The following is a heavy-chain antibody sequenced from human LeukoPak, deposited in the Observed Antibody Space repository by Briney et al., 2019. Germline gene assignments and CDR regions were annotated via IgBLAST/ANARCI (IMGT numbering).Heavy chain of an antibody. CDR3: ARVTYVDDMLYQYFDY. J-gene: IGHJ4*02. Sequence: SETLSLTCAVSSYSISSGSYWGGIRRPPGKGREWVGSIFHSGNSYYNPSLKSRLTMSVDTSKNQFSLKLTSVTAADTALYYCARVTYVDDMLYQYFDYWGQGILVTVSS. V-gene: IGHV4-38-2*01. D-gene: IGHD4-17*01. CDR2: IFHSGNS. CDR1: SYSISSGSY.